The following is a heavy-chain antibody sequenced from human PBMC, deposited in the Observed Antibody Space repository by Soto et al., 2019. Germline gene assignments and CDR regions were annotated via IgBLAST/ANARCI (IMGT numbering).Heavy chain of an antibody. CDR3: ARVPGTYYDILTGYLPTDAFDI. V-gene: IGHV4-59*01. Sequence: SETRSLTCTVSGGSISSYYWSWIRQPPGKGLEWIGYIYYSRTTNYYPSLKSRGTISVDTSNNPFSLKLSSVTAADTAVYYCARVPGTYYDILTGYLPTDAFDIWGQGTMVTVSS. J-gene: IGHJ3*02. CDR2: IYYSRTT. CDR1: GGSISSYY. D-gene: IGHD3-9*01.